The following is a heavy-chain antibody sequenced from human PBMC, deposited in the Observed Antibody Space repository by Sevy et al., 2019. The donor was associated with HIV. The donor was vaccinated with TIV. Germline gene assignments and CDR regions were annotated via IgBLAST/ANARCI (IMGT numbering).Heavy chain of an antibody. CDR2: INGRGGST. J-gene: IGHJ4*02. D-gene: IGHD6-13*01. CDR1: RYSFSSYA. Sequence: GGSLRLSCVVSRYSFSSYAISWVRQAPGKGLEWVSPINGRGGSTYYADSVKGRFTISRDNPKNTLFLQMINLRVDDTAIYYCARPSPRIAAAASAFYDNWGQGTLVTVSS. V-gene: IGHV3-23*01. CDR3: ARPSPRIAAAASAFYDN.